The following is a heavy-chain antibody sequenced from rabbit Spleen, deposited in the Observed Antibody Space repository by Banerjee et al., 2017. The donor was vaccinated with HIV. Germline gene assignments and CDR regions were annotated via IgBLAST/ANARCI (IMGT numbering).Heavy chain of an antibody. CDR3: ARDTGTSFSTYGMDL. CDR1: GFSFSNNYV. Sequence: LQESGGDLVKPEGSLTLTCTASGFSFSNNYVMCWVRQPPGKGLELIACIDAGGSGITYYASWAKGRFTVSKTSSTTVTLQMTSLTAADTATYFCARDTGTSFSTYGMDLWGPGTLVTVS. V-gene: IGHV1S45*01. CDR2: IDAGGSGIT. J-gene: IGHJ6*01. D-gene: IGHD8-1*01.